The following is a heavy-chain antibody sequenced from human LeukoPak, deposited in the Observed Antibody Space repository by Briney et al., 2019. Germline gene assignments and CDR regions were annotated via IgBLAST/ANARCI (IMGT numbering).Heavy chain of an antibody. J-gene: IGHJ3*02. CDR2: IYTSGST. CDR1: GGSISSGSYY. V-gene: IGHV4-61*02. CDR3: ARDPTYRDAFDI. Sequence: SSETLSLTCTVSGGSISSGSYYWSWIRQPAGKGLEWIGRIYTSGSTNYNPSLKSRVTISVDTSKDQFSLKLSSVTAADTAVYYCARDPTYRDAFDIWGQGTMVTASS. D-gene: IGHD2-2*01.